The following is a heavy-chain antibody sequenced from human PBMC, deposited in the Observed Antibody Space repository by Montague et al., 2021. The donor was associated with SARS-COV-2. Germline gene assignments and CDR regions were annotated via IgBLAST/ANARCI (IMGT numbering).Heavy chain of an antibody. D-gene: IGHD1-14*01. CDR3: ARETMTADAFDI. J-gene: IGHJ3*02. V-gene: IGHV4-59*02. CDR2: FYSAGST. Sequence: SETLSLTCTVSGASVGSSDRGWIRQSPGKGLEWIGYFYSAGSTDYNPSLKSRATISRDTSKNQFSLKVRSVTAADTAVYYCARETMTADAFDIWGQGTMVTVSS. CDR1: GASVGSSD.